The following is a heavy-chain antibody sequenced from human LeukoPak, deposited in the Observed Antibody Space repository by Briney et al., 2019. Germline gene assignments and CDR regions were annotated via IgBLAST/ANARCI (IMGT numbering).Heavy chain of an antibody. CDR1: GYTFTGYY. J-gene: IGHJ3*02. CDR2: INPNSGGT. Sequence: GASVKVSCKASGYTFTGYYMHWVRQAPGQGLEWMGWINPNSGGTNYAQKFQGRVTMTRDTSISTAYMELSRLRSDDTAVYYCAREGDYGGTRGTTDAFDIWGQGTMVTVSS. CDR3: AREGDYGGTRGTTDAFDI. D-gene: IGHD4-23*01. V-gene: IGHV1-2*02.